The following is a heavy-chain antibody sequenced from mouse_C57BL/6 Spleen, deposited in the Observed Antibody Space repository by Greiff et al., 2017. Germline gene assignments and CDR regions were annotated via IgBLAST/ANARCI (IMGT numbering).Heavy chain of an antibody. CDR3: AREGGIYYYGSSYVYYAMDY. V-gene: IGHV1-20*01. D-gene: IGHD1-1*01. Sequence: VQLKESGPELVKPGDSVKISCKASGYSFTGYFMNWVMQSHGKSLEWIGRINPYNGDTFYNQKFTGKATLTVDKSSSTAHMELRSLTSEDSAVYYCAREGGIYYYGSSYVYYAMDYWGQGTSVTVSS. CDR2: INPYNGDT. J-gene: IGHJ4*01. CDR1: GYSFTGYF.